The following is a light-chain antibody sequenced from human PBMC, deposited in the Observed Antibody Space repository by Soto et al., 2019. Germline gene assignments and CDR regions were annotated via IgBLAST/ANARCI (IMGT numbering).Light chain of an antibody. V-gene: IGLV1-47*01. CDR3: AAWDDSLSGRV. CDR1: SSNIGGNY. Sequence: QPVLTQPPSASGTPGQRVTISCSGSSSNIGGNYVYWYQQVPGTAPKLLIYRNNQRPSGVPDRFSGSKSGTSASLAISGLRSEDEADYYCAAWDDSLSGRVFGGGTKLTVL. J-gene: IGLJ3*02. CDR2: RNN.